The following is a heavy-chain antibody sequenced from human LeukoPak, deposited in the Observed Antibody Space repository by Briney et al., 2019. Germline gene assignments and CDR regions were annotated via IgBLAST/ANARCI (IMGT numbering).Heavy chain of an antibody. CDR2: IIPIFGTA. Sequence: SVKVSCKASGGTFSSYAISWVRQAPGQGLEWMGGIIPIFGTANYAQKFQGRVTITADESTSTAYMELNSLRCEDTAVYYCARVASPAKYCGGDCYRLDYWGQGTLVTVSS. CDR3: ARVASPAKYCGGDCYRLDY. D-gene: IGHD2-21*02. J-gene: IGHJ4*02. V-gene: IGHV1-69*13. CDR1: GGTFSSYA.